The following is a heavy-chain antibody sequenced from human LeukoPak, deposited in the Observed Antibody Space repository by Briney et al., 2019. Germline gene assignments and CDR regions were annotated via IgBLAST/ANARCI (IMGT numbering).Heavy chain of an antibody. CDR2: ISWNSGRI. CDR3: AKDIGNTSTLGFDY. V-gene: IGHV3-9*01. Sequence: GGSLRLSCAASGFTFDDYAMHWVRQAPGKGLEWVSGISWNSGRIGYADSVKGRFTISRDNAKNSLYLQMNSLRAEDTALYYCAKDIGNTSTLGFDYWGQGTLVTVSS. D-gene: IGHD2-2*01. J-gene: IGHJ4*02. CDR1: GFTFDDYA.